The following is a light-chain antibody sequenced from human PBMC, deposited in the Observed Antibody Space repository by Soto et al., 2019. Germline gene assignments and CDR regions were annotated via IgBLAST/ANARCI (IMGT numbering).Light chain of an antibody. J-gene: IGLJ2*01. V-gene: IGLV1-40*01. Sequence: QSVLTQPPSVSVAPGQRVTISCTGSSSNIVAGYDVHWYQQLPGRAPKLLIYGNTNRPSGVPDRFSGSKSGTSASLAITGLQAEDEADYYCLSFDSSLSVVFGGGTKVTVL. CDR2: GNT. CDR3: LSFDSSLSVV. CDR1: SSNIVAGYD.